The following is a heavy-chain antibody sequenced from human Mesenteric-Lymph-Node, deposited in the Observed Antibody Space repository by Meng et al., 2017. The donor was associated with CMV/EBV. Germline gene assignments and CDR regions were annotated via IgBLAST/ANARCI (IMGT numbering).Heavy chain of an antibody. V-gene: IGHV1-2*02. CDR2: INPNSGDT. CDR3: ARGCAHGVCFGM. Sequence: ASVKVSCKASGYTFTGYYMHWVRQAPGQGLEWMGWINPNSGDTNYAQKFEGRVTMTRDTSMSTAYMDLSRLTSDDTAVYYCARGCAHGVCFGMWGQGTLVTVSS. CDR1: GYTFTGYY. D-gene: IGHD2-8*01. J-gene: IGHJ4*02.